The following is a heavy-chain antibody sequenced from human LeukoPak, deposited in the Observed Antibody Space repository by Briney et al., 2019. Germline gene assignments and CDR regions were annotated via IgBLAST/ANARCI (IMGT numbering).Heavy chain of an antibody. J-gene: IGHJ4*02. CDR1: GFTFSSYG. CDR2: IWYDGSNK. V-gene: IGHV3-33*01. D-gene: IGHD2-8*01. Sequence: GGSLRLSCAASGFTFSSYGMHWVRQAPGKRLEWVAVIWYDGSNKYYADSVKGRFTISRDNSKNTLYLQMNSLRAEDTAVYYCARDLPRWYYFDYWGQGTLVTVSS. CDR3: ARDLPRWYYFDY.